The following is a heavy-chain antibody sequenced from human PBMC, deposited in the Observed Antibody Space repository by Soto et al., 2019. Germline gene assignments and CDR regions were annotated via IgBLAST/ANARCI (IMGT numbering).Heavy chain of an antibody. D-gene: IGHD3-16*01. V-gene: IGHV3-23*01. Sequence: PGGSLRLSCAASGFTFSNYVMGWVRQAPGKGLQWVSSISAGGRATSYANSVTGRFTISRDNSKNTLYLQMDKLGGEDTALYYCVWGRHCESGGCYWGSWGQGALVTVSS. J-gene: IGHJ4*02. CDR1: GFTFSNYV. CDR2: ISAGGRAT. CDR3: VWGRHCESGGCYWGS.